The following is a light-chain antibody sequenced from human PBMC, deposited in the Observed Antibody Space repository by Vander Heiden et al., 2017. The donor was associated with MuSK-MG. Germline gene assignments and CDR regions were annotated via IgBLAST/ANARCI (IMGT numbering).Light chain of an antibody. CDR3: QDYDGMPYT. J-gene: IGKJ2*01. Sequence: DIVMTQSPDSLAVSLGERATINCKSSQSVLYSSNNRNYIAWYQQKPGQPPKVLIYWASTRESGVPDRFSGSGSGTDFTLTISSLQAEDVAVYYCQDYDGMPYTFGQGTKLEIK. CDR1: QSVLYSSNNRNY. CDR2: WAS. V-gene: IGKV4-1*01.